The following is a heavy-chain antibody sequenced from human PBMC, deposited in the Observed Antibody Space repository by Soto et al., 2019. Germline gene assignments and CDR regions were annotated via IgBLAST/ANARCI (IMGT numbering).Heavy chain of an antibody. CDR2: MYHSGST. D-gene: IGHD2-2*01. CDR3: ARVPDY. J-gene: IGHJ4*02. V-gene: IGHV4-59*12. CDR1: GGSISSYY. Sequence: ASETLSLTCTVSGGSISSYYWSWVRQPPGKGREWIGYMYHSGSTYYNPSLKSRVTISIDRSKNQFSLKLSSVTAADTAVYYCARVPDYWGQGILVTVSS.